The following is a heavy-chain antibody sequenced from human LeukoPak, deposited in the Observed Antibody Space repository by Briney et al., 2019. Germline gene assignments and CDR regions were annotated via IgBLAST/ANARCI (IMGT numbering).Heavy chain of an antibody. D-gene: IGHD3-9*01. CDR3: ARQYIDILTGYHRGELYWYFDL. V-gene: IGHV4-61*02. CDR1: GGSISSGSYY. Sequence: SETLSLTCTVSGGSISSGSYYWSWIRQPAGKGLEWIGRIYSSGSTNYNPSLKSRVTISLETSKNQFSLKLSSVTAADTAVYYCARQYIDILTGYHRGELYWYFDLWGRGTLVTVSS. J-gene: IGHJ2*01. CDR2: IYSSGST.